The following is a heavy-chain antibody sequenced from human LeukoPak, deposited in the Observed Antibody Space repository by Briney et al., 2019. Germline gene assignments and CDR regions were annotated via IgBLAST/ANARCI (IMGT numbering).Heavy chain of an antibody. J-gene: IGHJ4*02. CDR1: GFNFRDAA. CDR2: ISFSGDNS. Sequence: GGSLRLSCAASGFNFRDAAMTWVRQAPGKGLEWVSLISFSGDNSYYADSVKGRFTISRDNSKNTLYLQMNSLRAEDTAVYYCAKVFVRYQEADYWGQGTLVTVSS. D-gene: IGHD1-26*01. V-gene: IGHV3-23*01. CDR3: AKVFVRYQEADY.